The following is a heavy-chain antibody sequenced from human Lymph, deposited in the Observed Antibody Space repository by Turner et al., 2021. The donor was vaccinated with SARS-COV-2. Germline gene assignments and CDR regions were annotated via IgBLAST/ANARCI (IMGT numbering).Heavy chain of an antibody. D-gene: IGHD3-3*01. CDR2: IYPGDSET. CDR3: ARREWGGSLGHIDY. J-gene: IGHJ4*02. Sequence: EVQLVQSGAEAKKPGESLKISCKGSGYSFTTYWIGWGRQMPGKGLGWMGIIYPGDSETRYSPSFQGQVTISADKSNSTAYLQWSSLKASDTAMYYCARREWGGSLGHIDYWGQGTLVTVSS. CDR1: GYSFTTYW. V-gene: IGHV5-51*01.